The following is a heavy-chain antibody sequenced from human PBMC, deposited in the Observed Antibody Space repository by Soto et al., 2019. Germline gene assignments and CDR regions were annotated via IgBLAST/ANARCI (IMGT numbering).Heavy chain of an antibody. J-gene: IGHJ4*02. CDR1: GGSISSSSYY. V-gene: IGHV4-39*01. CDR3: ARHSDPVYYYDSSGSIGY. D-gene: IGHD3-22*01. CDR2: IYYSGST. Sequence: SETLSLTCTVSGGSISSSSYYWGWIRQPPGKGLEWIGSIYYSGSTYYTPSLKSRVTISVDTSKNQFSLKLSSVTAADTAVYYCARHSDPVYYYDSSGSIGYWGQGTLVTVSS.